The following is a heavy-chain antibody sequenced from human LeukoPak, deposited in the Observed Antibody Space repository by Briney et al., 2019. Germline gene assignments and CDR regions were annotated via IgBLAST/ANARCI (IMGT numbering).Heavy chain of an antibody. CDR2: INPNGGGT. Sequence: GASVKVSCKASGYTFTGYYMHWVRQAPGQGLEWMGWINPNGGGTNYAQKFQGRVTLTRDTSISTAYMYLSRLRSDDTAVYYFAITLGPTTSDYWGQGTLVTVSS. CDR1: GYTFTGYY. CDR3: AITLGPTTSDY. J-gene: IGHJ4*02. V-gene: IGHV1-2*02. D-gene: IGHD1-26*01.